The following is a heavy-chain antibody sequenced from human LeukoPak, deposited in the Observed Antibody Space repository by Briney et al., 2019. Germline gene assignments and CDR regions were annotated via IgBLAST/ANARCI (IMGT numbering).Heavy chain of an antibody. CDR3: AKVRSSSCYAAVDS. D-gene: IGHD2-2*01. J-gene: IGHJ4*02. Sequence: GGSLRLSCAASGFTFSSYAMSWVRQAPGKGLEWVSAISGSGGSTYYADSVKGRFTISRDNSKNTLYLQMNSLRAEDTAVYYCAKVRSSSCYAAVDSWGQGTLVTVSS. CDR2: ISGSGGST. V-gene: IGHV3-23*01. CDR1: GFTFSSYA.